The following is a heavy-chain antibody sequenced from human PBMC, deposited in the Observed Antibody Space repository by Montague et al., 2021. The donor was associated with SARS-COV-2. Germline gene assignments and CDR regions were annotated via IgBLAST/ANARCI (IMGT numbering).Heavy chain of an antibody. CDR3: AHTAGGFGELSWRPKSRLSYDAMDV. CDR2: IFWDDAK. Sequence: PALVKPTQTLTLTCTFSGFSLSSSGVGVGWIRQPPGKALEWLALIFWDDAKRYSPSLNNRLTITKDTSKNQVVLTMTNMDPVDTATYYCAHTAGGFGELSWRPKSRLSYDAMDVWGQGTPVTVSS. J-gene: IGHJ6*02. V-gene: IGHV2-5*02. D-gene: IGHD3-16*02. CDR1: GFSLSSSGVG.